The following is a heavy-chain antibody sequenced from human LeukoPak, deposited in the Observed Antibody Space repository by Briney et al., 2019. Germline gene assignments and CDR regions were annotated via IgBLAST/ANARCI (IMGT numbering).Heavy chain of an antibody. D-gene: IGHD6-19*01. Sequence: GASVKVSCKASGYTFTSYGISWVRQAPGQGLEWMGWISAYNGNTNYAQKLQGRVTMTTDTSTSTAYMELRSLRSEDTAVYYCARDPGVRYSSGVGYWGQGTLVTVSS. V-gene: IGHV1-18*01. CDR1: GYTFTSYG. CDR3: ARDPGVRYSSGVGY. CDR2: ISAYNGNT. J-gene: IGHJ4*02.